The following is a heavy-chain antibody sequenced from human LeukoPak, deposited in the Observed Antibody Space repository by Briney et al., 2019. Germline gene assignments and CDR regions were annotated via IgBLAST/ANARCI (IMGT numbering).Heavy chain of an antibody. CDR2: ISYDGSNK. V-gene: IGHV3-30*18. J-gene: IGHJ4*02. CDR1: GFTFSSYG. Sequence: GGALILSCAASGFTFSSYGMHCVHQAPGKGLEWVAVISYDGSNKYYADTVKGRFTISRYNSKNTLSLQINSLTAEDAAVYYCAKEIAQGYIYGSIEQDFSGQGNLVTVSS. D-gene: IGHD5-18*01. CDR3: AKEIAQGYIYGSIEQDF.